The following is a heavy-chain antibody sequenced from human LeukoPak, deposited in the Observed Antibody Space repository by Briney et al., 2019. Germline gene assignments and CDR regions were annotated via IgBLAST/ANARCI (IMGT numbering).Heavy chain of an antibody. J-gene: IGHJ4*02. CDR1: GLTYSEYA. V-gene: IGHV3-64D*06. CDR2: ISSSGDYT. CDR3: VKRGRTSDYAYDY. Sequence: GGSLRLSCSASGLTYSEYAMHWVRQAPGRGLQFVSAISSSGDYTSYSDSVKGRFTISRDNPKNTLHLQMSSLSADDTDVYFCVKRGRTSDYAYDYWGQGSLVTVSS. D-gene: IGHD4-17*01.